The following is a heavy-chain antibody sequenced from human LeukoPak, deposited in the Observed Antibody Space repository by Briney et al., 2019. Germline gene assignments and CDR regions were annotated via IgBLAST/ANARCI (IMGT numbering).Heavy chain of an antibody. CDR3: AMYSSAWYAVY. CDR2: ISSNTNYI. D-gene: IGHD6-19*01. V-gene: IGHV3-21*01. CDR1: GFTFSSYA. J-gene: IGHJ4*02. Sequence: GGSLRLSCVASGFTFSSYAMSWVRQAPGKGLEWVSSISSNTNYIYYADSVKGTFTISRDNSKNTLYLEMNTPRVEGTAVYYCAMYSSAWYAVYWGQGTLVTVSS.